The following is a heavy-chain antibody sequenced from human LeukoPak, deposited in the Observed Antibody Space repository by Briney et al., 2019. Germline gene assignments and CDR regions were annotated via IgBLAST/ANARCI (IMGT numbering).Heavy chain of an antibody. CDR1: GGSISSYY. CDR3: ARHLQYYGSGSYYPYYYYGMDV. CDR2: IHDSGST. Sequence: PSETLSLTCTVSGGSISSYYWSWFRQPPGKGLEWIGYIHDSGSTNYNPSLESRVTISVDTSKNQFSLKLSSVAAADTAVYYCARHLQYYGSGSYYPYYYYGMDVWGQGTTVTVSS. J-gene: IGHJ6*02. D-gene: IGHD3-10*01. V-gene: IGHV4-59*08.